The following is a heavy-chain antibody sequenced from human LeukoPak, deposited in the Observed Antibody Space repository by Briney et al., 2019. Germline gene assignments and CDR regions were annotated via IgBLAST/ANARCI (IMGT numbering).Heavy chain of an antibody. V-gene: IGHV3-33*01. CDR2: IWYDGSNK. Sequence: GGSLRLSCAASGFTFSSYGMHWVRQAPGKGLEWVAVIWYDGSNKYYADSVKGRFTISRDNSKNTLYLQMNSLRAEDTAVYYCARDPVPYYGSGSFPENWGQGTLVTVSS. CDR1: GFTFSSYG. J-gene: IGHJ4*02. CDR3: ARDPVPYYGSGSFPEN. D-gene: IGHD3-10*01.